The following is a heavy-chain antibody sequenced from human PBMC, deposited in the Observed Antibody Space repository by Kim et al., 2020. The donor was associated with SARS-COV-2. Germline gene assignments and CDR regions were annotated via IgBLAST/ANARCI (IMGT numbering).Heavy chain of an antibody. V-gene: IGHV1-2*02. CDR1: GYTFTGYY. D-gene: IGHD2-15*01. CDR3: ARDKKAATGTPGY. CDR2: INPNSGGT. J-gene: IGHJ4*02. Sequence: ASVKVSCKASGYTFTGYYMHWVRQAPGQGLEWMGWINPNSGGTNYAQKFQGRVTMTRDTSISTAYMELSRLRSDDTAVYYCARDKKAATGTPGYWGQGTLVTVSS.